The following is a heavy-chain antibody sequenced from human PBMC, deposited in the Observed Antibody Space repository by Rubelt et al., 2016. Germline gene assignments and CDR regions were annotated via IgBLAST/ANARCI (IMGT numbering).Heavy chain of an antibody. CDR3: AKEGNLMVRGGDGMDV. J-gene: IGHJ6*02. Sequence: EVQLLESGGDLVQPGGSLRLSCAASGFTFSNYVMSWVRQAPGTGLEWVSAINTAGTTFYADSVKGRFIISRDNSRTTMYLQMNSLMVEETAVYYCAKEGNLMVRGGDGMDVWGQGTTVIVSS. V-gene: IGHV3-23*01. CDR1: GFTFSNYV. CDR2: INTAGTT. D-gene: IGHD3-10*01.